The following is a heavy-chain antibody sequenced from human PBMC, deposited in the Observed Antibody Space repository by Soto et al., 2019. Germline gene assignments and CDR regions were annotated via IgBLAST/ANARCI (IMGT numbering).Heavy chain of an antibody. J-gene: IGHJ3*02. V-gene: IGHV4-39*01. D-gene: IGHD3-10*01. CDR2: IYYSGST. CDR3: ARLFTSENVWFGELLFAFDI. CDR1: GGSISSSSYY. Sequence: QLQLQESGPGLVKPSETLSLTCTVSGGSISSSSYYWGWIRQPPGKGLEWIGSIYYSGSTYYNPSLKSRVTISVDTSKNQFSLKLSSVTAADTAVYYCARLFTSENVWFGELLFAFDIWGQGTMVTVSS.